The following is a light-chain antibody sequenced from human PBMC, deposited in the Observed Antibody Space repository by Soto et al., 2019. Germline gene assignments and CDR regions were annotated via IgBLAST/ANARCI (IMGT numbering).Light chain of an antibody. V-gene: IGLV2-14*01. CDR2: EVT. J-gene: IGLJ1*01. CDR1: SGDIGSYNR. CDR3: SSYTNINTRACV. Sequence: QSVLTQPASVSGSRGQSMTISCTGTSGDIGSYNRVSWYQQHPGKAPKLIIYEVTDRPSGVSNRFSGSKSGNTASLTISGLQAEDEAEYYCSSYTNINTRACVFGTGTKVTVL.